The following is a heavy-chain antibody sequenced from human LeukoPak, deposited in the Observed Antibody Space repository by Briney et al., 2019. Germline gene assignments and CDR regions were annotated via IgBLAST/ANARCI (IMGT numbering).Heavy chain of an antibody. Sequence: PSETLSLTCTVSGGSISSSSYYWGWIRQPPGKGLEWIGSIYYSGSAYYNPSLESRVTISVDTSNNQFSLKLSSVTAADTAVYYCARGLYPLRPRSPSFGYWGQGTLVTVSS. D-gene: IGHD3-16*01. V-gene: IGHV4-39*01. CDR2: IYYSGSA. CDR1: GGSISSSSYY. CDR3: ARGLYPLRPRSPSFGY. J-gene: IGHJ4*02.